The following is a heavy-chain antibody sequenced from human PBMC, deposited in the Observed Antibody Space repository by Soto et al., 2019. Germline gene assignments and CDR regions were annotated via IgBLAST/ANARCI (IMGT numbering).Heavy chain of an antibody. J-gene: IGHJ4*02. CDR3: ASGGGVDGSHYLGS. CDR2: IYYSGST. Sequence: TLSLTCTVSGVPISTDDYYWTWIRQPPGKGLEWIGYIYYSGSTYYNWSLKSRVTISIDTSKNQFSLNLSSVTAGDTAVYYCASGGGVDGSHYLGSWGQGTRVAVSS. CDR1: GVPISTDDYY. D-gene: IGHD1-26*01. V-gene: IGHV4-30-4*01.